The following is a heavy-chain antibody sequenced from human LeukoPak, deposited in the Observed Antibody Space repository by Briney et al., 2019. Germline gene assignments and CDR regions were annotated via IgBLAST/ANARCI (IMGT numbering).Heavy chain of an antibody. V-gene: IGHV3-74*01. D-gene: IGHD1-14*01. CDR3: VSGPTGFA. J-gene: IGHJ5*02. Sequence: GGSLRLSCTASGFTFSSYWMHWVRQAPGKGLEWVSRITSDGSSTSHADSVKGRFTISRDNAKNTLYLQMNSLRAEDTAVYFCVSGPTGFAWGQGTLVTVSS. CDR2: ITSDGSST. CDR1: GFTFSSYW.